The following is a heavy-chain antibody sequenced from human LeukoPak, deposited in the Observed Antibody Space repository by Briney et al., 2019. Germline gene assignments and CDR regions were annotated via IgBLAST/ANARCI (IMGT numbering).Heavy chain of an antibody. CDR1: GFTFSNAW. Sequence: PGGSLRLSCAASGFTFSNAWMSWVRQAPGKGLEWVGRIKSKTDDGTTDYAAPVKGRFTISRDDSKNTLYLQMNSLKTEDTAVYYCTTTEYYYDSSGLDYWGQGTLVTVSS. CDR2: IKSKTDDGTT. CDR3: TTTEYYYDSSGLDY. V-gene: IGHV3-15*01. J-gene: IGHJ4*02. D-gene: IGHD3-22*01.